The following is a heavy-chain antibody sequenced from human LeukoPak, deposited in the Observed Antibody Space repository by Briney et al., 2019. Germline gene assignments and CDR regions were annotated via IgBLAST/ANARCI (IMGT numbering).Heavy chain of an antibody. CDR2: IKQDGSEK. V-gene: IGHV3-7*01. Sequence: PGGTLRLSCAASGFTFSSYGMRWVRQAPGQGLEWVANIKQDGSEKYYVDSVKGRFTISRDNAKNSLYLQMNSLRAEDTAVYYCAKGYYYMDVWGKGTTVTISS. CDR1: GFTFSSYG. J-gene: IGHJ6*03. CDR3: AKGYYYMDV.